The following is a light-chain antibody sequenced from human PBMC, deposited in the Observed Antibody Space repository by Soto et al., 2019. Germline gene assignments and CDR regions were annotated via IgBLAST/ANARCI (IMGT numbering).Light chain of an antibody. CDR3: QQYHSWPHT. Sequence: ETVLTQSPATLSVSPGERATFSCRASQSVTTNLAWYQQTPGQVPRLLIYGASTRATGIPARFSGSGSGTEFTLSISSLQSDDFAIYHCQQYHSWPHTFGQGTKLEIK. CDR2: GAS. CDR1: QSVTTN. V-gene: IGKV3-15*01. J-gene: IGKJ2*01.